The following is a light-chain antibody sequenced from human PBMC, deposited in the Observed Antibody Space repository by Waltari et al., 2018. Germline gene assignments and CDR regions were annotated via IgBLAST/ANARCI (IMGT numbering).Light chain of an antibody. Sequence: DIQMTQSPSSLSASVGDRVPITSRASQSISSYLNWYQQKPGKAPKLLIYAASSLQSGVPSRFSGSGSGTDFTLTISSLQPEDFATYYCQQSYSTLKTFGGGTKVEIK. V-gene: IGKV1-39*01. CDR2: AAS. CDR3: QQSYSTLKT. CDR1: QSISSY. J-gene: IGKJ4*01.